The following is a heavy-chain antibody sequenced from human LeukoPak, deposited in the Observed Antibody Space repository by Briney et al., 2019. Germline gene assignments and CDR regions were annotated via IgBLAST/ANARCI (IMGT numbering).Heavy chain of an antibody. CDR1: GFTFNNYW. CDR3: LLIILGGSSQH. CDR2: IKSDGQIT. Sequence: PGGSLRLSCAASGFTFNNYWMHWVRQAPGKGLVWVSRIKSDGQITTYADSVKGRFTTSGDNAKNTFYLQMNSLRVEDAAVYYCLLIILGGSSQHWGQGTLVSVSS. V-gene: IGHV3-74*01. J-gene: IGHJ1*01. D-gene: IGHD3-3*01.